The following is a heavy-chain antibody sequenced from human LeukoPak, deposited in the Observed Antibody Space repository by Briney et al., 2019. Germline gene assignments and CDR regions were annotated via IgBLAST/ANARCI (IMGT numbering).Heavy chain of an antibody. CDR2: IYSGGST. D-gene: IGHD3-10*01. J-gene: IGHJ4*02. V-gene: IGHV3-66*01. CDR1: GLTVSSNY. Sequence: PGGSLRLSCAASGLTVSSNYMSWVRQDPGRGLEWFPVIYSGGSTYYADSVKGRFTISRDNSKNTLFLQMNILRAGDTAVYYCARGTVTMVDYWGQGTLVTVSS. CDR3: ARGTVTMVDY.